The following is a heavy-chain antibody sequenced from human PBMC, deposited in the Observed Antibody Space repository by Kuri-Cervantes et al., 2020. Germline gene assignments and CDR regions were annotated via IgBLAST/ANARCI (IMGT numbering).Heavy chain of an antibody. Sequence: SETLSLTCTVSGGSISSSSYYWGWIRQPPGKGLEWIGYIYYSGSTYYNPSLKSRLTISVDTSKNQISLKLSSVTAADTAVYYCARGGMGATTGFQHWGQGTLVTVSS. CDR2: IYYSGST. J-gene: IGHJ1*01. CDR3: ARGGMGATTGFQH. CDR1: GGSISSSSYY. D-gene: IGHD1-26*01. V-gene: IGHV4-30-4*08.